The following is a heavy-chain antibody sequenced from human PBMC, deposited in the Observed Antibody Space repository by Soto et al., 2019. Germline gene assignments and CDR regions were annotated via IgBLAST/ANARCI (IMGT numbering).Heavy chain of an antibody. V-gene: IGHV4-39*01. CDR1: GGSISSSSYY. CDR3: ARSSGSYVGG. D-gene: IGHD1-26*01. Sequence: QLHLQESGPGLVKPSETLSLTCTVSGGSISSSSYYWGWIRQPPGKGLERIGSIYYSGSTYYNPSLKSRVPISVGTSKNQFSLKLSSVTAADTAVYYCARSSGSYVGGWGQGTLVTVSS. J-gene: IGHJ4*02. CDR2: IYYSGST.